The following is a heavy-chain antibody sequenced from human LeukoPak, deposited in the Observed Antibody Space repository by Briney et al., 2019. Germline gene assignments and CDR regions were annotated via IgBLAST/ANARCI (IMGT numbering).Heavy chain of an antibody. D-gene: IGHD2-2*01. J-gene: IGHJ4*02. Sequence: SETLSLTCTVTGGSISSYYWTWIRQPPGKGLEWIGYIYYSGTTYYNPSLKSRVTISVDTSKNQFSLKLSSVTAADTAVYYCARDLEHCRNIICSNSAYWGQGTLVTVSS. CDR2: IYYSGTT. V-gene: IGHV4-59*12. CDR3: ARDLEHCRNIICSNSAY. CDR1: GGSISSYY.